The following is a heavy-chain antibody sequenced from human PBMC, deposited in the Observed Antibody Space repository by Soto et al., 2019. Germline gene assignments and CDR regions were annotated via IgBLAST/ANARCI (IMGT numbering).Heavy chain of an antibody. CDR1: GGSISSGGYY. D-gene: IGHD3-22*01. CDR2: IYYSGST. V-gene: IGHV4-31*03. Sequence: QVQLQESGPGLVKPSQTLSLTCTVSGGSISSGGYYWSWIRQHPGKGLEWIGYIYYSGSTYYNPSLKSRLTISVDTSKNQFSLKLSSVTAADTAVYYCAGEAIYYYDSSGYYYGAFDIWGQGTMVTVSS. J-gene: IGHJ3*02. CDR3: AGEAIYYYDSSGYYYGAFDI.